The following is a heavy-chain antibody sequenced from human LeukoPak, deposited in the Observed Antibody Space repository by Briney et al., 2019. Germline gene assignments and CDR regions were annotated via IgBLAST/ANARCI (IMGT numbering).Heavy chain of an antibody. V-gene: IGHV3-11*04. J-gene: IGHJ4*02. CDR2: ISSSGSTI. CDR1: GFTVSSNY. D-gene: IGHD3-3*01. CDR3: AANSYYDFWSGYSVADY. Sequence: GGSLRLSCAASGFTVSSNYMTWVRQAPGKGLEWVSYISSSGSTIYYADSVKGRFTISRDNAKNSLYLQMNSLRAEDTAVYYCAANSYYDFWSGYSVADYWGQGTLVTVSS.